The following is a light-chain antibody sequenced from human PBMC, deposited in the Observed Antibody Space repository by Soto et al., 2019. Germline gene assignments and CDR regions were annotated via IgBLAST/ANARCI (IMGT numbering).Light chain of an antibody. CDR2: GNR. CDR1: NSNLGAGYD. Sequence: QPVLTQPPSVSGAPGQRVTISCTGNNSNLGAGYDVHWYQQLPGAAPKLVIFGNRNRPSGVPERFSGSKSGTSASLAITGLQAEDEADYYCQAYGYSLTAFVCGGGTKLTVL. CDR3: QAYGYSLTAFV. J-gene: IGLJ3*02. V-gene: IGLV1-40*01.